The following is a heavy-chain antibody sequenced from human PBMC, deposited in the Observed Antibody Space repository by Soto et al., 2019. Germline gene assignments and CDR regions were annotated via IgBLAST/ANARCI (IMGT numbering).Heavy chain of an antibody. CDR1: GGTFSSYA. D-gene: IGHD2-2*02. Sequence: QVQLVQSGAEVKKHGSSVKVSCKGSGGTFSSYAISWVRQAPGQGLERMGGIIPIFGTANYAQKFQGRVTITADESTSTAYMELSSLRSEDTAVYYCATRLNVVVPAAIEDNYYGMDVWGQGTTVTVSS. CDR2: IIPIFGTA. CDR3: ATRLNVVVPAAIEDNYYGMDV. J-gene: IGHJ6*02. V-gene: IGHV1-69*01.